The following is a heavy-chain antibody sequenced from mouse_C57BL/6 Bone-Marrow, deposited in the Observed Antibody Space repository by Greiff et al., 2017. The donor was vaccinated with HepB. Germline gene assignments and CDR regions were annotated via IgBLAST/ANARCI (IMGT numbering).Heavy chain of an antibody. D-gene: IGHD2-4*01. CDR1: GFNIKDDY. CDR3: TNDYDQTAWLAY. Sequence: EVQLQQSGAELVRPGASVKLSCTASGFNIKDDYMHWVKQRPEQGLEWIGWIDPENGDTEYASKFQGKATITADTSSNTAYLQLSSLTSEDTAVYYCTNDYDQTAWLAYWGQGTLVTVSA. V-gene: IGHV14-4*01. J-gene: IGHJ3*01. CDR2: IDPENGDT.